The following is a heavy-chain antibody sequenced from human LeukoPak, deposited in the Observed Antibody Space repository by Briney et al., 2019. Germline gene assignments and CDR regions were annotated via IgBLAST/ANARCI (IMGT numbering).Heavy chain of an antibody. V-gene: IGHV3-30*04. J-gene: IGHJ5*02. CDR1: GFTFSSYA. CDR2: ISYDGSNK. CDR3: ARDFPPYSSFNWFDP. D-gene: IGHD6-6*01. Sequence: HAGGSLRLSCAASGFTFSSYAMHWVRQAPGKGLEWVAVISYDGSNKYYADSVKGRFTISRDNSKNTLYLQMNSLRAEDTAVYYCARDFPPYSSFNWFDPWGQGTLVTVSS.